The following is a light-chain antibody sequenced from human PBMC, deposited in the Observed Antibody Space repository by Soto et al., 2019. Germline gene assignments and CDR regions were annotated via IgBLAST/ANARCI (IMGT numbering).Light chain of an antibody. Sequence: DIVVTQSPATLSVSPGERATLSCRASQSVSNNLAWYQEKSGQTPRLLIYAATTRATGVPARFSGSGSGTEFTLTISSLQSEDFAVYYCHQYNNWPPLTFGGGTKVEIK. CDR2: AAT. CDR3: HQYNNWPPLT. CDR1: QSVSNN. J-gene: IGKJ4*01. V-gene: IGKV3-15*01.